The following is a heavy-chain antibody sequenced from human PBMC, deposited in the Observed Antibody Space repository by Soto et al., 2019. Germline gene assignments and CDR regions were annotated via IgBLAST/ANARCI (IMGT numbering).Heavy chain of an antibody. CDR2: INAGNGNT. CDR3: ASDPISTTVTTIDY. J-gene: IGHJ4*02. CDR1: GYTFTSYA. V-gene: IGHV1-3*01. Sequence: ASVKVSCKASGYTFTSYAMHWVRQAPGQRLEWMGWINAGNGNTKYSQKFQGRVTITRGTSASTAYMELSSLRSEDTAVYYCASDPISTTVTTIDYWGQGTLVTVSS. D-gene: IGHD4-17*01.